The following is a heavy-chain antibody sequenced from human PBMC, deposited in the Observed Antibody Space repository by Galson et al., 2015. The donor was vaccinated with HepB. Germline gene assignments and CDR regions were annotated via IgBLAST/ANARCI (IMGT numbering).Heavy chain of an antibody. CDR1: GGSISSYY. V-gene: IGHV4-59*12. D-gene: IGHD6-19*01. CDR2: IYYSGST. J-gene: IGHJ6*02. Sequence: ETLSLTCTVSGGSISSYYWSWIRQPPGKGLEWIGYIYYSGSTNYNPSLKSRVTISVDTSKNQFSLKLSSVTAADTAVYYCATEGYSSGWVPYGGMDVWGQGTTVTVSS. CDR3: ATEGYSSGWVPYGGMDV.